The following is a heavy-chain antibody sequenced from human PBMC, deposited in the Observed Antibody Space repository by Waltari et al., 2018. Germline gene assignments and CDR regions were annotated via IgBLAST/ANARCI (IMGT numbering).Heavy chain of an antibody. CDR1: GGSVSSGSYY. CDR2: IYYSGST. J-gene: IGHJ6*02. CDR3: ARERGYDFWSGYSGRDGMDV. D-gene: IGHD3-3*01. Sequence: QVQLQESGPGLVKPSETLSLTCTVSGGSVSSGSYYWSWIRPPPGKGLEWIGYIYYSGSTNYNPSLKSRVTISVDTSKNQFSLKLSSVTAADTAVYYCARERGYDFWSGYSGRDGMDVWGQGTTVTVSS. V-gene: IGHV4-61*01.